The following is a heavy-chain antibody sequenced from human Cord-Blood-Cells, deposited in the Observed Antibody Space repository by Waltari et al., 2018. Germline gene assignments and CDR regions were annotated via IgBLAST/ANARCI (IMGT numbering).Heavy chain of an antibody. V-gene: IGHV3-53*01. Sequence: EVQLVESGGGLIQPGGSLRLSCAASGFTVSSNYMSWVRQAPGKGREWVSVIYSGGSTYYADSVKGRFTISRDNSKNTLYLQMNSLRAEDTAVYYCATNMGAVAGTFDYWGQGTLVTVSS. D-gene: IGHD6-19*01. CDR3: ATNMGAVAGTFDY. CDR1: GFTVSSNY. J-gene: IGHJ4*02. CDR2: IYSGGST.